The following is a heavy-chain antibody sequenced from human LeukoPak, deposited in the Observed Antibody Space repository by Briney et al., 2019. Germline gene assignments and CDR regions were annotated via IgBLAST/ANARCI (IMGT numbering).Heavy chain of an antibody. CDR1: GGSISSGGYY. D-gene: IGHD6-19*01. Sequence: PSETLSLTCTVSGGSISSGGYYWSWIRQHPGKGLEWIGYIYYSGSTNYNPSLKSRVTISVDTSKNQFSLKLSSVTAADTAVYYCARGSGWQYYFDYWGQGTLVTVSS. CDR3: ARGSGWQYYFDY. J-gene: IGHJ4*02. V-gene: IGHV4-61*08. CDR2: IYYSGST.